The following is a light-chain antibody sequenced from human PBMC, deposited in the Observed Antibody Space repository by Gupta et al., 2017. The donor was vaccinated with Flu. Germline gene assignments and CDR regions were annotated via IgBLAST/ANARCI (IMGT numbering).Light chain of an antibody. CDR3: QQYGSSTTWT. CDR2: GAS. CDR1: QRVSSSY. Sequence: EIVLTQSPGTLSLSPGERATLSCRASQRVSSSYLAWYQQKPGQAPRLLIYGASSRATGIPDRFSGSGYGTDFTLTISRREPEVFAVYCCQQYGSSTTWTFGQGTKVEIK. V-gene: IGKV3-20*01. J-gene: IGKJ1*01.